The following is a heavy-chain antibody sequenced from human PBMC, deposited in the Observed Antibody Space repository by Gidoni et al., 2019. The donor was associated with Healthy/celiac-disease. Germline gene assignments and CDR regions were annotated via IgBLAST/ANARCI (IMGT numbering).Heavy chain of an antibody. CDR1: GRPIRSGGYS. V-gene: IGHV4-30-2*01. D-gene: IGHD2-2*01. Sequence: HLHLQESGSGLVQPSQTLSLTCAVSGRPIRSGGYSWSWIRQPPGKGLEWIGYIYHSGSHYYNPSLKSRVTISVDRSKNQFSLKLSSVTAADTAVYYCARVNAAAAFTFDYWGQGTLVTVSS. J-gene: IGHJ4*02. CDR2: IYHSGSH. CDR3: ARVNAAAAFTFDY.